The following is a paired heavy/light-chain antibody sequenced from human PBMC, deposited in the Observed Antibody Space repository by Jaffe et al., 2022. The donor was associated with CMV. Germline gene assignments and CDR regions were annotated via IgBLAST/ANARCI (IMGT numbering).Heavy chain of an antibody. J-gene: IGHJ4*02. CDR2: ITPTFGTP. Sequence: QVQLVQSGAEVKEPGSSVKVSCKASGGTFNNYVFSWVRQAPGQGLEWMGGITPTFGTPKYAQKFQGRVTITADGSTTTTYMELSSLRSEDTAVYYCARWAGYCSTTCYKPHDFWGQGTLVTVSS. CDR1: GGTFNNYV. D-gene: IGHD2-2*01. CDR3: ARWAGYCSTTCYKPHDF. V-gene: IGHV1-69*01.
Light chain of an antibody. CDR2: DAS. CDR1: QSVGSS. Sequence: EIVLTQSPGTLSLSPGERATLSCRASQSVGSSLTWYQQKPGQAPRLLIYDASHRVTGVPDRFSGSGSGTDFTLTISRLEPEDFAVYYCQHYINSAITFGQGTRLEIK. J-gene: IGKJ5*01. V-gene: IGKV3-20*01. CDR3: QHYINSAIT.